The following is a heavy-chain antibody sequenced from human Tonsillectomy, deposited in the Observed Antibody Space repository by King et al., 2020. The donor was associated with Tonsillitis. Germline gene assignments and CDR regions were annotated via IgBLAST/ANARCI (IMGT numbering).Heavy chain of an antibody. CDR3: AKQYLDAP. J-gene: IGHJ4*02. CDR1: GFSFSSYA. CDR2: ISEGGDVT. D-gene: IGHD2/OR15-2a*01. Sequence: VQLVESGGGLVQPGGSLRLSCAASGFSFSSYAMNWVRQAPGKGLEWVSTISEGGDVTDYADSVRGRFTISRDNSRNTLYLQMNTLRAEDTAVYYCAKQYLDAPWGQGVLVTVSS. V-gene: IGHV3-23*04.